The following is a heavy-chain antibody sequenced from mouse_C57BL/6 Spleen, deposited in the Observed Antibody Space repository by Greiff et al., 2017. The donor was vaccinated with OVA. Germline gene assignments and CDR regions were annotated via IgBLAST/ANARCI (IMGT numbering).Heavy chain of an antibody. Sequence: EVKLVESGPGLVKPSQSLSLTCSVTGYSITSGYYWNWIRQFPGNKLEWMGYISYDGSNNYNPSLKNRISITRDTSKNQFFLKLNSVTTEDTATYYCAREDTTVVDPCDYWGQGTTLTVSS. CDR1: GYSITSGYY. V-gene: IGHV3-6*01. D-gene: IGHD1-1*01. CDR2: ISYDGSN. CDR3: AREDTTVVDPCDY. J-gene: IGHJ2*01.